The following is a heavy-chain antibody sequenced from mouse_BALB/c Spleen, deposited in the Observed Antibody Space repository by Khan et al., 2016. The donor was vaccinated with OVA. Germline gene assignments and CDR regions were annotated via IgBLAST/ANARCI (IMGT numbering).Heavy chain of an antibody. J-gene: IGHJ2*01. CDR2: INTETGEP. V-gene: IGHV9-2-1*01. D-gene: IGHD2-4*01. CDR3: ASYEYGRYYFDY. CDR1: GYTFTDYS. Sequence: QIQLVQSGPELKKPGETVKISCKASGYTFTDYSMHWVKQAPGKGLKWMGWINTETGEPTYADDFKGRFAFSLETSASTAYLQINNLKNEDTATYFCASYEYGRYYFDYWGQGTTLTVSS.